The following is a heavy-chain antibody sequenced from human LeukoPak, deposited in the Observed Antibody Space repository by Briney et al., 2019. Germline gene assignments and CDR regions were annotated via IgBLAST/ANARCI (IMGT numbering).Heavy chain of an antibody. CDR3: AKDRVHYWNDIDH. J-gene: IGHJ4*02. D-gene: IGHD1-1*01. CDR2: ISNDGSDK. V-gene: IGHV3-30*18. CDR1: GFTFSNFG. Sequence: GRSLRLSCAASGFTFSNFGMHWVRQAPGKGLEWVAVISNDGSDKYYADSVKGRFTISRDNSKNTLYLQMNSLREEDTAVYYCAKDRVHYWNDIDHWGQGTLATVSS.